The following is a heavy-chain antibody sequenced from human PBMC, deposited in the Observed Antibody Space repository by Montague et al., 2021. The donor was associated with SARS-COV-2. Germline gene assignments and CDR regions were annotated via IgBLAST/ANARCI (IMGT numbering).Heavy chain of an antibody. CDR3: GRQGSSSSWYGGYYYGMDV. D-gene: IGHD6-13*01. CDR2: IHYSGST. V-gene: IGHV4-39*01. J-gene: IGHJ6*02. Sequence: SETLSLTCTVSGGSISSSSYYWGWIRQPPGKGLEWIGSIHYSGSTYYNPSLKSRVTISVDTSKNQFSLKLSSVTAADTAVYYCGRQGSSSSWYGGYYYGMDVWGQGTTVTVSS. CDR1: GGSISSSSYY.